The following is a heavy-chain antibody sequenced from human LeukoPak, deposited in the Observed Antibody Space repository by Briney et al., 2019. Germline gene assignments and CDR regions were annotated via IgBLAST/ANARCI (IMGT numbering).Heavy chain of an antibody. CDR1: GFTFSSHW. CDR2: INQGGNDR. Sequence: PGGSLRLSCAASGFTFSSHWMSWVRQAPGKGLEWVANINQGGNDRNYVDSVKGRFTISRDNAQNTLYLQMNSLSAEDTAVYYCGRDLGGRWSYWGQGALVTVSS. V-gene: IGHV3-7*03. CDR3: GRDLGGRWSY. J-gene: IGHJ4*02. D-gene: IGHD3-16*01.